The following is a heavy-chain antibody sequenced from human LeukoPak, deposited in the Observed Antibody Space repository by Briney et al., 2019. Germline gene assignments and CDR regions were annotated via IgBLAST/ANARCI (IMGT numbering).Heavy chain of an antibody. CDR1: RFTFSSYA. D-gene: IGHD4-17*01. J-gene: IGHJ3*02. CDR3: AKETTVTTLAFDI. CDR2: ISGSGGST. Sequence: AGSLRLSCAASRFTFSSYAMSWVPQAPGNGLEWVSAISGSGGSTYYADSVKGRFTISRDNSKNTLYLQMNSLRAEDTAVYYCAKETTVTTLAFDIWGQGTMVTVSS. V-gene: IGHV3-23*01.